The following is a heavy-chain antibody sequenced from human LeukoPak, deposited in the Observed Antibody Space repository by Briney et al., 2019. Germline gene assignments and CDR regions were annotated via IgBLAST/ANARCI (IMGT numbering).Heavy chain of an antibody. J-gene: IGHJ4*02. V-gene: IGHV4-39*01. CDR1: GGSISSCY. D-gene: IGHD3-22*01. CDR3: ARRGHYYDTSGYYYFDY. Sequence: PSETLSLTCTVSGGSISSCYWGWIRQPPGKGLEWIGSIYYRGSTNDNPSLKSRVTISVDTSKNQFSLKLTSVTAADTAVYYCARRGHYYDTSGYYYFDYWGQGTLVTVSS. CDR2: IYYRGST.